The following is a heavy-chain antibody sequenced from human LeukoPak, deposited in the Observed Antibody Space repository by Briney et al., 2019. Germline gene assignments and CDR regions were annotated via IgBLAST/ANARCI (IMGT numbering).Heavy chain of an antibody. CDR2: IYPTDSDT. J-gene: IGHJ3*02. D-gene: IGHD4-17*01. Sequence: GESLKISCKTFGYRFNSYWIVWVRQMPGKGLEWMGSIYPTDSDTRYSPSFQGQVTISVEKSISTAYLQWTSLKTSDTAMYYCARHFVPYGDYINAFDIWGQGTMVTVSA. CDR1: GYRFNSYW. V-gene: IGHV5-51*01. CDR3: ARHFVPYGDYINAFDI.